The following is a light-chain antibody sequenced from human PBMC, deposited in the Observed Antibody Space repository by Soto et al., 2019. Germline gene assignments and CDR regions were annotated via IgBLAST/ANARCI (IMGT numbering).Light chain of an antibody. CDR3: AQYKSYYT. V-gene: IGKV1-5*03. Sequence: DVQMTQSPSTLSASVRDRVTITCPASQSISSWLAWYQQKPGKAPKLLIYKESNLERGVPSRFRGSGAGTEFTLTISSLQPDDFASYYCAQYKSYYTFGQGTTLAIK. CDR2: KES. J-gene: IGKJ2*01. CDR1: QSISSW.